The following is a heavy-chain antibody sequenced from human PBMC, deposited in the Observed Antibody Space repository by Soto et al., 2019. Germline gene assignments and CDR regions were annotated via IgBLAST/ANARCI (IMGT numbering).Heavy chain of an antibody. CDR2: IRSKAYGGTT. CDR1: GFTFGDYA. D-gene: IGHD3-22*01. V-gene: IGHV3-49*03. J-gene: IGHJ6*02. Sequence: PGGSLRLSCTASGFTFGDYAMSWFRQAPGKGLEWVGFIRSKAYGGTTEYAASVKGRFTISRDDSKSIAYLQMNSLKTEDTAVYHCTRVPYYYDSSGPPTYYYGMDVWGQGTTVTVSS. CDR3: TRVPYYYDSSGPPTYYYGMDV.